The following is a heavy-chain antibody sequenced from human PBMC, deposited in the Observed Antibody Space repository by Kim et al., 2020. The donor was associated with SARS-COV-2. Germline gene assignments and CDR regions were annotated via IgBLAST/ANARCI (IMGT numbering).Heavy chain of an antibody. D-gene: IGHD3-10*01. V-gene: IGHV1-24*01. CDR2: FDPEDGET. CDR3: ATDRIISVGVRGVRLRTAYYYYGMDV. CDR1: GYTLTELS. Sequence: ASVKVSCKVSGYTLTELSMHWVRQAPGKGLEWMGGFDPEDGETIYAQKFQGRVTMTEDTSTDTAYMELSSLRSEDTAVYYCATDRIISVGVRGVRLRTAYYYYGMDVWGQGTTVTVSS. J-gene: IGHJ6*02.